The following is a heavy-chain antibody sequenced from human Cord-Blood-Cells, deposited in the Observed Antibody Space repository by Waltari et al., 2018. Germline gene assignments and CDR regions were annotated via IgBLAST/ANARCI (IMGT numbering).Heavy chain of an antibody. D-gene: IGHD1-1*01. Sequence: QVQLVQSGAEAKKPGASVTVACKVSGYTLPELSMHWVRQAPGKGLEWMGGFDPEDGETIYAQKFQGRVTMTEDTSTDTAYMELSSLRSEDTAVYYCASTNWNYWYFDLWGRGTLVTVSS. J-gene: IGHJ2*01. CDR3: ASTNWNYWYFDL. CDR2: FDPEDGET. V-gene: IGHV1-24*01. CDR1: GYTLPELS.